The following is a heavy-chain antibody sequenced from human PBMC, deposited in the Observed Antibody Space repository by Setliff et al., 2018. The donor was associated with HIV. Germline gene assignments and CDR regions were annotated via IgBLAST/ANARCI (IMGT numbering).Heavy chain of an antibody. J-gene: IGHJ3*02. V-gene: IGHV4-39*01. D-gene: IGHD3-22*01. CDR1: GGSISNGYYY. CDR3: ARWVTTPTKGAFDI. CDR2: IFYTGSA. Sequence: SETLSLTCTVSGGSISNGYYYWVWIRQPPGKGLEWIGGIFYTGSAHYNPSLKSRVTISVDTSRNQFSMKLSSVAAADTTMYYCARWVTTPTKGAFDIWGQGTVVTVS.